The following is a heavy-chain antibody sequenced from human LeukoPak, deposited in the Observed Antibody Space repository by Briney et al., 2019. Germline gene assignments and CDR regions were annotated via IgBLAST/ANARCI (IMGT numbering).Heavy chain of an antibody. D-gene: IGHD3-10*01. CDR2: INPNLGTT. CDR1: GYSFIGYY. V-gene: IGHV1-18*04. CDR3: ARALWFGGPIGY. Sequence: ASVKVSCKASGYSFIGYYMHWVRQAPGQGLEWMGWINPNLGTTNYAQKLQGRVTMTTDTSTSTAYMELRSLRSDDTAVYYCARALWFGGPIGYWGQGTLVTVSS. J-gene: IGHJ4*02.